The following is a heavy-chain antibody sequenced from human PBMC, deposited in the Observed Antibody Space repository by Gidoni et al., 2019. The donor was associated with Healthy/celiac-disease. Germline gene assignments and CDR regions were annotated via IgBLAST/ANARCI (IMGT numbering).Heavy chain of an antibody. D-gene: IGHD6-13*01. V-gene: IGHV3-9*01. Sequence: GYADSVKGRFTISRDNAKNSLYLQMNSLRAEDTALYYCAKDIGPSIAAAGVDYWGQGTLVTVSS. J-gene: IGHJ4*02. CDR3: AKDIGPSIAAAGVDY.